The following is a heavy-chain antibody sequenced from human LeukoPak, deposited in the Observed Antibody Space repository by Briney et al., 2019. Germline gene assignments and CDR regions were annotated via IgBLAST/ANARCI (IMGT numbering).Heavy chain of an antibody. D-gene: IGHD4-17*01. J-gene: IGHJ4*02. CDR1: GFTFSSYA. CDR3: ARGRTGDHLDY. CDR2: ISSSSSYI. V-gene: IGHV3-21*01. Sequence: GGSLRLSCAASGFTFSSYAMNWVRQAPGKGLEWVSSISSSSSYIYYADSVKGRFTISRDNAKNSLYLQMNSLRAEDTAVYYCARGRTGDHLDYWGQGALVTVSS.